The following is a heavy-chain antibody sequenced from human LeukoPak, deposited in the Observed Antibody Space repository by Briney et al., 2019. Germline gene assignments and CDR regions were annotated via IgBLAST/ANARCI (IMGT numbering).Heavy chain of an antibody. CDR1: GYTLTELS. J-gene: IGHJ4*02. CDR2: FDAEDGET. V-gene: IGHV1-24*01. D-gene: IGHD3-22*01. Sequence: GASVKVSCKVSGYTLTELSMHWVRQAPGKGLEWMGGFDAEDGETIYAQKFQGRDTMTEDTSTDTAYMELSSLTSEDTAVYYCATDGNYYDSSGYYKRWGQGTLVTVSS. CDR3: ATDGNYYDSSGYYKR.